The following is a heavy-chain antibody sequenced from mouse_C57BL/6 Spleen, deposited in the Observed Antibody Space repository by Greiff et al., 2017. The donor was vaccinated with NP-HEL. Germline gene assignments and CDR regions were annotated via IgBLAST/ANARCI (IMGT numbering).Heavy chain of an antibody. V-gene: IGHV1-55*01. D-gene: IGHD1-1*01. Sequence: QVQLQQPGAELVKPGASVKMSCKASGYTFTSYWITWVKQRPGQGLEWIGDIYPGSGSTNYNEKFKSKATLTVDTSSSTAYMQLSSLTSEDSAVYYCATWCVTTVVNWYFDVWGTGTTVTVSS. CDR3: ATWCVTTVVNWYFDV. CDR1: GYTFTSYW. J-gene: IGHJ1*03. CDR2: IYPGSGST.